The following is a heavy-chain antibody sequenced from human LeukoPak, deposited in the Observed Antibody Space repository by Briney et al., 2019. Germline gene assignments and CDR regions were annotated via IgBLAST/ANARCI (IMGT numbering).Heavy chain of an antibody. J-gene: IGHJ4*02. CDR3: ARHRREQRLELFDS. D-gene: IGHD6-25*01. V-gene: IGHV4-39*01. Sequence: SVTLSLTCTVSGGSISSSDYYCGWIRQPPGEGLGWIGCISYSGATDHNPSLKSRVTISVDTSKNQFSLKLSFVTAADTAVYYCARHRREQRLELFDSWGQGTLVTVSS. CDR2: ISYSGAT. CDR1: GGSISSSDYY.